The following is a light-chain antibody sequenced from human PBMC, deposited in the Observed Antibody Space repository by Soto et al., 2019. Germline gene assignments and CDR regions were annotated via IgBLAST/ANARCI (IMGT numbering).Light chain of an antibody. J-gene: IGKJ5*01. Sequence: EIVLTQSPGTLSLSPGERATLSCRASQSVTSSYLAWYQQKPGQAPRLLIYGQSNRATGIPDRFSGSGSGTDFTLTISRLEPEDFAVYYCQQYGGSPPITFGQGTRLEIK. CDR1: QSVTSSY. V-gene: IGKV3-20*01. CDR3: QQYGGSPPIT. CDR2: GQS.